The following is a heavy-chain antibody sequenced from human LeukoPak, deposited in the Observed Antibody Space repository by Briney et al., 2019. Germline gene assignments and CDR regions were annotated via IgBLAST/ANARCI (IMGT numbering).Heavy chain of an antibody. CDR1: GFTFSSYW. J-gene: IGHJ4*02. CDR2: INTDGRST. CDR3: ARARGSYDLFDY. D-gene: IGHD1-26*01. Sequence: GGSLRLPCAASGFTFSSYWMQWVRQAPGKGPVWVSRINTDGRSTSYADSVKGRFTISRDNAKNTPYLQMNSLRAEDTAVYYCARARGSYDLFDYWGQGTLVTVSS. V-gene: IGHV3-74*01.